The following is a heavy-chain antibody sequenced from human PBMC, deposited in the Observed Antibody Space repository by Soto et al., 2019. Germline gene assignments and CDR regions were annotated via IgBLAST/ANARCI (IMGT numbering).Heavy chain of an antibody. V-gene: IGHV4-39*02. Sequence: KPSETLSLTCTVSGGSVRSSNYYWAWIRQPPGKGLEWIGSIRYGRNTYSNPSLKSRLTISVDTSNNHISLRLSSVTAADTAIYYCATGNIDFWSGYKYFYYGMDVWGQGTTVTVSS. D-gene: IGHD3-3*01. CDR1: GGSVRSSNYY. CDR2: IRYGRNT. CDR3: ATGNIDFWSGYKYFYYGMDV. J-gene: IGHJ6*02.